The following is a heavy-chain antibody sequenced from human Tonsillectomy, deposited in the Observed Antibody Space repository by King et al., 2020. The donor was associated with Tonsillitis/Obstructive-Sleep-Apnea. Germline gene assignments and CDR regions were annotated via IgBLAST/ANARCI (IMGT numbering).Heavy chain of an antibody. D-gene: IGHD3-10*01. CDR1: GFTFDDNA. CDR3: AKDPLYGAGKYDSFDI. Sequence: DVQLVESGGGWVKPGRSLRLSCAASGFTFDDNAMHWVRQAPGKGLEWVSGISWNSGSIGYAASGKGRFTIARANAKNSLYLQMNSLRAEDTALYYCAKDPLYGAGKYDSFDIWGQGKMVTVLS. V-gene: IGHV3-9*01. CDR2: ISWNSGSI. J-gene: IGHJ3*02.